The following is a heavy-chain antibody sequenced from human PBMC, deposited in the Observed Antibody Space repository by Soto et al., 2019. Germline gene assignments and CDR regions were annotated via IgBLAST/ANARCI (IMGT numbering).Heavy chain of an antibody. J-gene: IGHJ4*02. CDR2: ISSTGSTK. CDR1: GFTFTSFA. V-gene: IGHV3-48*03. D-gene: IGHD3-10*01. CDR3: AIDYSGSGTYYF. Sequence: PGGSLRLSCAASGFTFTSFAVSWVRQAPGKGLEWVSYISSTGSTKYYADSVKGRFTISRDNDKNSLYLEMKSLRAEDTAVYYCAIDYSGSGTYYFWGQGTLVTVSS.